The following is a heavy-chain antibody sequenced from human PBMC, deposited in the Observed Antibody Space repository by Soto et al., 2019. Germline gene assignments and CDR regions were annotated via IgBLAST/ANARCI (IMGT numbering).Heavy chain of an antibody. CDR2: IYYTGTT. CDR3: ARLGGYYQPFAQ. Sequence: SETLSLTCSVSGSPISSYYWGWFRLPPGQGLEWVGYIYYTGTTSYNPSLKGRVTVSLDTSKKQFSLKLRSVTAADTAVYFCARLGGYYQPFAQWGQGALVTVSS. J-gene: IGHJ4*01. D-gene: IGHD3-22*01. V-gene: IGHV4-59*08. CDR1: GSPISSYY.